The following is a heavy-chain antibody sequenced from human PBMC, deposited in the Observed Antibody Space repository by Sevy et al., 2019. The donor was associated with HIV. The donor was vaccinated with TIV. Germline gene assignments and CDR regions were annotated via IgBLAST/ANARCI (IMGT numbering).Heavy chain of an antibody. D-gene: IGHD6-13*01. V-gene: IGHV3-74*01. CDR1: GFTFSSYW. Sequence: GGSLRLSCTASGFTFSSYWMHWVRQAPGKGLVWVSRLNSDGSSTSYADSVKGRFTISRDNAKNTLYLQMNSLRADDTAVYYCARGAAAGTVDYWGQGTLVTVSS. J-gene: IGHJ4*02. CDR3: ARGAAAGTVDY. CDR2: LNSDGSST.